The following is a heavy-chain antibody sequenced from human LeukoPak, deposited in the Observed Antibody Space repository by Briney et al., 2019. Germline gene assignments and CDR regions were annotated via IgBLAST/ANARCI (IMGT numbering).Heavy chain of an antibody. V-gene: IGHV3-23*01. CDR2: ISGSGGST. CDR1: GFTFSSYA. J-gene: IGHJ4*02. Sequence: PGGSLRLSCAASGFTFSSYAMSWVRQAPGKGLEWVSAISGSGGSTYYADSVKGRFTISRDNSKNTLYLQMNSLRAEDTAVYYCAKGMATMGAGASFFDYWGQGTLVTVSS. D-gene: IGHD3-16*01. CDR3: AKGMATMGAGASFFDY.